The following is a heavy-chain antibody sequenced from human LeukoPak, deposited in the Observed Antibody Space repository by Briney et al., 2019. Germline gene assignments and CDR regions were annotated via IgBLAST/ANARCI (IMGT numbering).Heavy chain of an antibody. D-gene: IGHD5-12*01. Sequence: SETLSLTCAVSGGSISSSNWWSWVRQPPGKGLEWIGEIYHSGSTNYNPSLKSRVTISVDKSKNQFSLKLSSVTAADTAVYYCARDGELTQWLRWGEFDPWGQGTLVTVSS. J-gene: IGHJ5*02. CDR3: ARDGELTQWLRWGEFDP. CDR1: GGSISSSNW. CDR2: IYHSGST. V-gene: IGHV4-4*02.